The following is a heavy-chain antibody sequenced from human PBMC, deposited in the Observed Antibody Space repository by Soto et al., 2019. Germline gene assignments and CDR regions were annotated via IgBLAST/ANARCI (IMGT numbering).Heavy chain of an antibody. CDR2: INHSGST. D-gene: IGHD1-20*01. V-gene: IGHV4-34*01. CDR3: ARGPITGTTGSWFDP. J-gene: IGHJ5*02. Sequence: PSETLSLTCAVYGGSFSGYYWSWIRQPPGKGLEWIGEINHSGSTNYNPSLKSRVTISVDTSKNQFSLKLSSVTAADTAVYYCARGPITGTTGSWFDPWGQGTLVTVSS. CDR1: GGSFSGYY.